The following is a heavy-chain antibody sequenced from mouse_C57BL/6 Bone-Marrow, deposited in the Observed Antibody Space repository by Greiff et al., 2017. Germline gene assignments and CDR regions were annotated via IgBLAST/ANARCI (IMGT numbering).Heavy chain of an antibody. Sequence: EVKLVESGGGLVQPGGSMKLSCVASGFTFSNYWMNWVRQSPEKGLEWVAQIRLKSDNYATHYAESVKGRFTISRDDSKSSVYLQMNDLRAEDTGIYYCTPSIYYGTPGVAYWGQGTLGTVSA. D-gene: IGHD2-1*01. CDR3: TPSIYYGTPGVAY. J-gene: IGHJ3*01. CDR2: IRLKSDNYAT. CDR1: GFTFSNYW. V-gene: IGHV6-3*01.